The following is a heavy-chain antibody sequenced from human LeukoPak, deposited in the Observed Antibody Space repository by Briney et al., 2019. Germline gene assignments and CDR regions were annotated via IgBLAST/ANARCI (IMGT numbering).Heavy chain of an antibody. CDR2: IYYSGST. Sequence: SETLSLTCTVSGGSISSYYWSWIRQPPGKGLEWIGYIYYSGSTYYNPSLKSRVTISVDTSKNQFSLKLSSVTAADTAVYYCARAVDYYYYYYYMDVWGKGTTVTVSS. D-gene: IGHD3-3*01. CDR3: ARAVDYYYYYYYMDV. V-gene: IGHV4-59*12. J-gene: IGHJ6*03. CDR1: GGSISSYY.